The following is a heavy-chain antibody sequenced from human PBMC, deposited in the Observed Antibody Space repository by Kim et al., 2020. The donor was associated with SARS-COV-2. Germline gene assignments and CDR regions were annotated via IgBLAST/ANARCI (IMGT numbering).Heavy chain of an antibody. D-gene: IGHD4-17*01. J-gene: IGHJ5*02. V-gene: IGHV4-31*03. Sequence: SETLSLTCTVSGGSISSGGYYWSWIRQHPGKGLEWIGYIYNTGSTYYNPSLKSRVTISVDTSKNQFSLKLTSVTAADTAVYYCARRESPPPRLGLRSKVPSGWFDPWGQGTLVTVSS. CDR2: IYNTGST. CDR3: ARRESPPPRLGLRSKVPSGWFDP. CDR1: GGSISSGGYY.